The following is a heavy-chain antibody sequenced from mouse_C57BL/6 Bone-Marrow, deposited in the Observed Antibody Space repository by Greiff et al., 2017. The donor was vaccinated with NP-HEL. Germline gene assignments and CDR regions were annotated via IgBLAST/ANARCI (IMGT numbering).Heavy chain of an antibody. D-gene: IGHD1-1*01. CDR2: IDPEDGET. Sequence: EVKLQQSGAELVKPGASVKLSCTASGFNIKDYYMHWVKQRTEQGLEWIGRIDPEDGETKYAPKFQGKATITADTSSNTAYLQLSSLTSEDTAVYYCARWGGFITTVVEDAMDYWGQGTSVTVSS. V-gene: IGHV14-2*01. CDR1: GFNIKDYY. J-gene: IGHJ4*01. CDR3: ARWGGFITTVVEDAMDY.